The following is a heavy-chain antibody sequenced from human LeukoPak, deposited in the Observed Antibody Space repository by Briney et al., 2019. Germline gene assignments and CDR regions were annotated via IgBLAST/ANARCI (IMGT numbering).Heavy chain of an antibody. CDR2: IHPEGNEK. Sequence: GGSLRLSCAVSGFTFSNFWMSWVRQAPGRGLEWVANIHPEGNEKYHVESVKGRFTISRDNAKNLLFPQMNGLRVEDTAVYYCARGDDFSGDHWGQGTLVTVSS. D-gene: IGHD1-1*01. J-gene: IGHJ4*02. V-gene: IGHV3-7*04. CDR3: ARGDDFSGDH. CDR1: GFTFSNFW.